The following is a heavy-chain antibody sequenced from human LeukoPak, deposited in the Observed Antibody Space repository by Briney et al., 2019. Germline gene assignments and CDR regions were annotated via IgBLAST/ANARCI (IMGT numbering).Heavy chain of an antibody. CDR2: ISYDGSNT. V-gene: IGHV3-30*18. CDR3: AKDPHSSGWYFTAFDY. Sequence: GGSLRLSCAASGFTVSSNYMSWVRQAPGKGLEWVAVISYDGSNTFYADSVKGRFTISRDNSKNTLYLQVNSLRAEDTAVYYCAKDPHSSGWYFTAFDYWGQGTLVTVSS. CDR1: GFTVSSNY. D-gene: IGHD6-19*01. J-gene: IGHJ4*02.